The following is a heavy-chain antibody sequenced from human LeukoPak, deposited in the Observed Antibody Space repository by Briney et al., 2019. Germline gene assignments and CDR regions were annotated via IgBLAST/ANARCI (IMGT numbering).Heavy chain of an antibody. V-gene: IGHV1-69*13. CDR3: ARDWGIAVAENAFDI. Sequence: ASVKVSCKASGGTFSSYAISWVRQAPGQGLEWMGGIIPIFGTANYAQKFQGRVTITADESTSTAYMELSSLRSEDTAVYYCARDWGIAVAENAFDIWGQGTMVTVSS. J-gene: IGHJ3*02. D-gene: IGHD6-19*01. CDR1: GGTFSSYA. CDR2: IIPIFGTA.